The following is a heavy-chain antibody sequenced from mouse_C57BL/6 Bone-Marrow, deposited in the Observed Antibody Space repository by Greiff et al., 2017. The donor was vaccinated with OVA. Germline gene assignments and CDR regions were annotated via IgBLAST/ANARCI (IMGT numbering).Heavy chain of an antibody. CDR1: GFSLTSYG. CDR3: ARKDYGSTYAMDY. Sequence: QVTLKVSGPGLVQPSQSLSITCTVSGFSLTSYGVHWVRQSPGKGLEWLGVIWSGGSTDYNAAFISRLSISKDNSKSQVFFKMNSLQADDTAIYYCARKDYGSTYAMDYWGQGTSVTVSS. J-gene: IGHJ4*01. CDR2: IWSGGST. D-gene: IGHD1-1*01. V-gene: IGHV2-2*01.